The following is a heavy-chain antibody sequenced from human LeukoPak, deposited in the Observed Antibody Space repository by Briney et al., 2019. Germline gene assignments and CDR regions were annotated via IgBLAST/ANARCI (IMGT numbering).Heavy chain of an antibody. J-gene: IGHJ3*02. CDR1: GGSISSGGYY. Sequence: SETLSLTCTVSGGSISSGGYYWSWIRQHPGEGLEWIGYIYYSGSTYYNPSLKSRVTISVDTSKNQFSLKLSSVTAADTAVYYCARDVKDIVVHQQGAFDIWGQGTMVTVSS. CDR2: IYYSGST. D-gene: IGHD2-2*01. V-gene: IGHV4-31*03. CDR3: ARDVKDIVVHQQGAFDI.